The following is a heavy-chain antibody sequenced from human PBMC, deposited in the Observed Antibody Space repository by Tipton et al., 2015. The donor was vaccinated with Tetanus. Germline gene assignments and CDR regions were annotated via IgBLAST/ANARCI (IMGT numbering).Heavy chain of an antibody. J-gene: IGHJ4*02. Sequence: LRLSCTVPGGSVRSGDYQWNWIRQPPGKGLEWLAYISYSGSTNSNYALKSRITISRDTSKNQISLKLTSVTAADTALYYCARANYNFPKKGPFDSWGQGTLVIVSS. CDR1: GGSVRSGDYQ. CDR3: ARANYNFPKKGPFDS. CDR2: ISYSGST. D-gene: IGHD3-3*01. V-gene: IGHV4-61*08.